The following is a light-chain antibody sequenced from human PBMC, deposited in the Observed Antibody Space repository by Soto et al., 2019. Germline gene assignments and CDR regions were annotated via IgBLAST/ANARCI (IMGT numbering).Light chain of an antibody. CDR1: QTISSW. J-gene: IGKJ1*01. CDR3: QHYNSYSDA. CDR2: KAS. Sequence: DIQMTQSPSTLSGSVGDRVTITCRASQTISSWLAWYQQKPGKAPKLLIYKASTLKSGVPSRFSGSGSGTEFTLTISSLYPDDFATYYCQHYNSYSDAFGQGTNVELK. V-gene: IGKV1-5*03.